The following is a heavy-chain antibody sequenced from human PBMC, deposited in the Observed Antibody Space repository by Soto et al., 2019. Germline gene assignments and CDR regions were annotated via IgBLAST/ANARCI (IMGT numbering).Heavy chain of an antibody. V-gene: IGHV3-30-3*01. CDR1: GFTFSSYA. J-gene: IGHJ6*02. Sequence: LRLSCAASGFTFSSYAMHWVRQAPGKGLEWVAVISYDGSNKYYADSVKGRFTISRDNSKNTLYLQMNSLRAEDTAVYYCARDGITMVRGVIIYYYYYGMDVWGQGTTVTVSS. CDR3: ARDGITMVRGVIIYYYYYGMDV. CDR2: ISYDGSNK. D-gene: IGHD3-10*01.